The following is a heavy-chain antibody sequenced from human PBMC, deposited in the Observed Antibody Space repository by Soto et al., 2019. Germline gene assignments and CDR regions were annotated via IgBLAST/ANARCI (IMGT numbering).Heavy chain of an antibody. J-gene: IGHJ4*02. D-gene: IGHD1-1*01. CDR2: IRGSGDDT. V-gene: IGHV3-23*01. Sequence: QLLVSGGGFVQPGWTLRLSCVSSGFTFSNFAMVWVRHAPGEGLEWVSAIRGSGDDTFYAGSMKGWVTISRDNSKDTLYLQINSLRAEHTAVYYCANPIPKTGTTFGLWGQATLVTVSS. CDR1: GFTFSNFA. CDR3: ANPIPKTGTTFGL.